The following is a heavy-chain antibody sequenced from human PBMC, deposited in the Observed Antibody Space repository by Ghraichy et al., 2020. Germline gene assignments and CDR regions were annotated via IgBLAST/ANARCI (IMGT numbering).Heavy chain of an antibody. CDR2: IYHSGST. CDR3: ALVMVYADDDY. Sequence: SETLSLTCNVSGYSISSGYFWAWVRKPPGKGLEWVGSIYHSGSTYYNPTLKGRVTISRDMSKNQFSLKLTSVTAADTAVYYCALVMVYADDDYWGQGILVTVSS. V-gene: IGHV4-38-2*02. CDR1: GYSISSGYF. D-gene: IGHD2-8*01. J-gene: IGHJ4*02.